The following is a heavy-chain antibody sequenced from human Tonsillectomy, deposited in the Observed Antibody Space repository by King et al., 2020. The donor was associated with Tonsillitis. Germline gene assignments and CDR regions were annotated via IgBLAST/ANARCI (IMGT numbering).Heavy chain of an antibody. CDR1: GFTFSYYA. J-gene: IGHJ4*02. V-gene: IGHV3-64D*06. Sequence: VQLVESGGDLVQPGGSLRLTCSASGFTFSYYAMHWVRQAPGKGLEYVSAISGNGGSTYYADSVKGRFTISRDDSKSTLGLQMSSLRTEDTAVYYCVKDRGSVIRDFDYWGQGTLVTVSS. CDR2: ISGNGGST. CDR3: VKDRGSVIRDFDY. D-gene: IGHD3-10*01.